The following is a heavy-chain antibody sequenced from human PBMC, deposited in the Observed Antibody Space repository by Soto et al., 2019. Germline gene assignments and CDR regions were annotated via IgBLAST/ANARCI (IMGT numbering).Heavy chain of an antibody. J-gene: IGHJ6*02. CDR3: ATPPEGGTPHYYYGMDV. D-gene: IGHD3-16*01. V-gene: IGHV1-69*13. CDR2: IIPIFGTA. CDR1: GGTFSSYA. Sequence: ASVKVSCKASGGTFSSYAISWVRQAPGQGLEWMGGIIPIFGTANYAQKFQGRVTITADESTSTAYMELSSLRSEDTAVYYCATPPEGGTPHYYYGMDVWGQGTTVTVSS.